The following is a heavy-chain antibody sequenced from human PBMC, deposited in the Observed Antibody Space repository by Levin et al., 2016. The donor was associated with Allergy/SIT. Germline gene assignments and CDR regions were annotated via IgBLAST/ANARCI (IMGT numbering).Heavy chain of an antibody. CDR3: AHRRVVAGHAPFFDY. V-gene: IGHV2-5*02. CDR2: IYWDDDK. J-gene: IGHJ4*02. Sequence: WIRQPPGKALEWLALIYWDDDKRYSPSLKSRLTITKDTSKNQVVLTMTNMDPVDTATYYCAHRRVVAGHAPFFDYWGQGTLVTVSS. D-gene: IGHD6-19*01.